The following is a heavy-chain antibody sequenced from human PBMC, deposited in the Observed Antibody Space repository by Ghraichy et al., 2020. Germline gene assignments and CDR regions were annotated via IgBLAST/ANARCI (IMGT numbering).Heavy chain of an antibody. CDR2: LTQDGRDK. J-gene: IGHJ4*02. CDR3: ARESSSAYSAYDY. D-gene: IGHD5-12*01. V-gene: IGHV3-7*03. CDR1: GFTFTNHY. Sequence: GGSLKLSCVASGFTFTNHYMTWVRQAPGKGLEWVANLTQDGRDKFYVDSVKGRFTISRDNAENSLFLQMNSLRAEDTAVYYCARESSSAYSAYDYWGQGTLVTVSS.